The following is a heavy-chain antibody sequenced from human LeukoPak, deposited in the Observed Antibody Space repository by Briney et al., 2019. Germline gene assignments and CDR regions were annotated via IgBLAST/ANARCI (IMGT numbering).Heavy chain of an antibody. J-gene: IGHJ4*02. CDR3: ARQDNIVGATTYSVY. CDR2: IYYSGST. V-gene: IGHV4-39*01. Sequence: PSQTLSLTCTVSGGSISSSSYYWGWIRQPPGKGLEWIGSIYYSGSTYYNPSLKSRVTISVDTSKNQFSLKLSSVTAADTAVYYCARQDNIVGATTYSVYWGQGTLVTVSS. D-gene: IGHD1-26*01. CDR1: GGSISSSSYY.